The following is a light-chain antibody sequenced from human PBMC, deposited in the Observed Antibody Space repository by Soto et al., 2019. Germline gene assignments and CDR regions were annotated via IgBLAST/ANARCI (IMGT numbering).Light chain of an antibody. CDR2: GGS. J-gene: IGKJ4*01. CDR1: EYVSSN. Sequence: EVVMTQSPATLSVSPGERATLSCRASEYVSSNVAWYQQKPGQAPRLLIYGGSTRATGIPPRFSGRGSATDFTLTISSLQSEDFAVYYCHQYENWPPAFGAGTKVEIK. CDR3: HQYENWPPA. V-gene: IGKV3-15*01.